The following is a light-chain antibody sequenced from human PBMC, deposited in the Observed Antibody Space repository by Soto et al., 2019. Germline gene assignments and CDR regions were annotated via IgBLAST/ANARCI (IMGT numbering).Light chain of an antibody. Sequence: QSALTQPASVSGSPGQSITISCTGTSSDVGGYDYVSWYQHHPGKAPKLMIFDVSHRPSGVSDRFSGSKSGNTASLTISGLQAEDEADYYCSSYTSTNIRIFGGGTQLTVL. V-gene: IGLV2-14*03. CDR1: SSDVGGYDY. J-gene: IGLJ7*01. CDR3: SSYTSTNIRI. CDR2: DVS.